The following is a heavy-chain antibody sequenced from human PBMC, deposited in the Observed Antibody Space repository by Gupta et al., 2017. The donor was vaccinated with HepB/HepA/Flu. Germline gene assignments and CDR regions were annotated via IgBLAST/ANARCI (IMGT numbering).Heavy chain of an antibody. V-gene: IGHV4-39*01. D-gene: IGHD6-19*01. J-gene: IGHJ4*02. CDR1: GGSISSSSYY. CDR3: ARRHSSGWYNY. Sequence: QLQLQESGPGLVKPSETLSLTCTVSGGSISSSSYYWGWIRQPPGKGLEWIGSIYYSGSTYYNPSLKSRVTISVDTSKNQFSLKLSSVTAADTAVYYCARRHSSGWYNYWGQGTLVTVSS. CDR2: IYYSGST.